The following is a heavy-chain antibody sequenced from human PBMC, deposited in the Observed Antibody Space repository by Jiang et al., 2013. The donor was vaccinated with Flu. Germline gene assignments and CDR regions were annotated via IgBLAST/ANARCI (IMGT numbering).Heavy chain of an antibody. CDR3: VRVGDFWSGYSRFDF. CDR1: GFNFRDFG. CDR2: IRSTPYGGTT. Sequence: QLVESGGGLATPGRSLRLSCTASGFNFRDFGMNWFRQAPGKGLEWIGSIRSTPYGGTTHHAASVNGRFIISRDDSKSSVYLQMNSLISEDTAVYYCVRVGDFWSGYSRFDFWGQGTLVTVSS. J-gene: IGHJ4*02. V-gene: IGHV3-49*05. D-gene: IGHD3-3*01.